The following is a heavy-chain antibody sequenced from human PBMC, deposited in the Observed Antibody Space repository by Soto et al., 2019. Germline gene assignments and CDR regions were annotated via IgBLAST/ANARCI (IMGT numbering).Heavy chain of an antibody. D-gene: IGHD3-10*01. CDR1: GFTLSSYT. CDR2: IGSTSSFI. CDR3: ARDRGTVGTAYYGMDV. J-gene: IGHJ6*02. V-gene: IGHV3-21*01. Sequence: GGSLRLSCAASGFTLSSYTMNWVRQAPGKGLEWVSFIGSTSSFIYYADSVRGRFTISRDNAKNSLYLQMNSLRAEDTAVYHCARDRGTVGTAYYGMDVWGQGTTVTVSS.